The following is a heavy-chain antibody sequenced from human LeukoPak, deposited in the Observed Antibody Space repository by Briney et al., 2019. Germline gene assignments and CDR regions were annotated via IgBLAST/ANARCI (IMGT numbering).Heavy chain of an antibody. CDR3: TTEYFGGFEY. Sequence: GGSLRLSCVLSTFTKAWMNWVRQAPGNGLEWVGRVKNRGDGMATDYAAPVKGRFIISRDDSKKTVYLQMDSLKTEDTAVYFCTTEYFGGFEYWGQGTLVTVSS. CDR2: VKNRGDGMAT. V-gene: IGHV3-15*07. J-gene: IGHJ4*02. D-gene: IGHD3-16*01. CDR1: TFTKAW.